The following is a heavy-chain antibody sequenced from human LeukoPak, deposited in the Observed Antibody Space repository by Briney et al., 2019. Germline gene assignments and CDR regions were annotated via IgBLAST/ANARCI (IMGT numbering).Heavy chain of an antibody. J-gene: IGHJ4*02. V-gene: IGHV4-34*01. Sequence: SAPLSLTCAVYGGSFSGYYWSWIRQPPGKGLEWIGEINHSGSTNYNPSLKSRVTISVDTSKNQFSLKLSSVTAADTAVYYCASGEGEDIVVVPAARFDYWGQGTLVTVSS. CDR2: INHSGST. D-gene: IGHD2-2*01. CDR1: GGSFSGYY. CDR3: ASGEGEDIVVVPAARFDY.